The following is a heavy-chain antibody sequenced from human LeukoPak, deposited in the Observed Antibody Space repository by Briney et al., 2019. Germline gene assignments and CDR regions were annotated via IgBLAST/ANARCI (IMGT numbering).Heavy chain of an antibody. V-gene: IGHV1-69*13. CDR2: IIPIFGTA. CDR3: AREWAFSSGWYYFDY. Sequence: SVKVSCKASGGTFSSYAISWVRQAPGQGLEWMGGIIPIFGTANYAQKFQGRVTITADESTSTAYMELSSLRSEDTAVYYCAREWAFSSGWYYFDYWGQGTLVTVSS. D-gene: IGHD6-19*01. J-gene: IGHJ4*02. CDR1: GGTFSSYA.